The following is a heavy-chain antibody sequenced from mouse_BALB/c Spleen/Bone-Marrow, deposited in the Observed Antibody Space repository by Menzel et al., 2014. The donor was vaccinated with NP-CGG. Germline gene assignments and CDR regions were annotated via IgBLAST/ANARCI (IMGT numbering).Heavy chain of an antibody. Sequence: LVKPGASVKLSCKDSGYTFTSYWINWIKQRPGQGLEWIGRIAPGSGSTYYEEMVKGNATPTVDTSSSTACSQLSSLSSEDSAVYVCVRSYYGSAMDYWGQGISVTVS. V-gene: IGHV1S41*01. CDR1: GYTFTSYW. J-gene: IGHJ4*01. D-gene: IGHD1-1*01. CDR3: VRSYYGSAMDY. CDR2: IAPGSGST.